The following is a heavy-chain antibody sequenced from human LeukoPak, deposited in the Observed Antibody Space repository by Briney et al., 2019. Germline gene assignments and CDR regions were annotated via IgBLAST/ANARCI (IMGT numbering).Heavy chain of an antibody. J-gene: IGHJ4*02. CDR3: ARDRGYYYDSSGSIDY. CDR2: IYYSGST. CDR1: GGSISSGGYY. V-gene: IGHV4-31*03. Sequence: TLSLTCTVSGGSISSGGYYWSWIRQHPGKGLEWIGYIYYSGSTYYNPSLKSRVTISVDTSKNQFSLKLSSVTAADTAVYYCARDRGYYYDSSGSIDYWGQGTLVTVSS. D-gene: IGHD3-22*01.